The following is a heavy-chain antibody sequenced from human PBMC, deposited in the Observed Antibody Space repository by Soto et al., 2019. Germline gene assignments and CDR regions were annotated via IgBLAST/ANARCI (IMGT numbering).Heavy chain of an antibody. CDR3: ARADPPYYFDY. Sequence: LSCAASGFTFSSYGMHWVRQAPGKGLEWVAVIWYDGSNKYYADSVKGRFTISRDNSKNTLYLQMNSLRAEDTAVYYCARADPPYYFDYWGQGTLVTVSS. J-gene: IGHJ4*02. CDR1: GFTFSSYG. V-gene: IGHV3-33*01. CDR2: IWYDGSNK.